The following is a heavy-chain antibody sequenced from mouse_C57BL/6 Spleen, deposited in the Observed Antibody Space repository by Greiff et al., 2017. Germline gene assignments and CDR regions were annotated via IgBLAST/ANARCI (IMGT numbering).Heavy chain of an antibody. J-gene: IGHJ4*01. Sequence: VQLQQPGAELVRPGSSVKLSCKASGYTFTSYWMHWVKQRPIQGLEWIGNIDPSDSETHYNQKFKDKATLTVDKSSSTAYMQLSSLTSEDSAVYYCARLGSSYLYYAMDYWGQGTSVTVSS. CDR3: ARLGSSYLYYAMDY. V-gene: IGHV1-52*01. D-gene: IGHD1-1*01. CDR1: GYTFTSYW. CDR2: IDPSDSET.